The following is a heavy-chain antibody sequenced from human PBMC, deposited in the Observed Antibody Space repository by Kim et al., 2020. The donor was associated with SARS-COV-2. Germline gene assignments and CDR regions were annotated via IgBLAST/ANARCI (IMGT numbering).Heavy chain of an antibody. CDR3: AREGDYMDV. V-gene: IGHV3-48*03. J-gene: IGHJ6*03. Sequence: TIYYADSVKGRFTISRDNAKNSLYLQMNSLRAEDTAVYYCAREGDYMDVWGKGTTVTVSS. D-gene: IGHD3-16*01. CDR2: TI.